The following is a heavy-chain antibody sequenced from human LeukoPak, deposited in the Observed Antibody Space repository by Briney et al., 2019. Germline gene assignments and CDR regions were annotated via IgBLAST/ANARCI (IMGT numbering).Heavy chain of an antibody. J-gene: IGHJ4*02. CDR3: ARVSKSLGITIFGVAFDH. CDR1: GGSISSGGYY. CDR2: IYYSGST. Sequence: SETLSLTCTVSGGSISSGGYYWSWIRQHPGKGLEWIGYIYYSGSTYYNPSLKSRVTISVDTSKNQFSLKLSSVTAADTGVYYCARVSKSLGITIFGVAFDHWGQGNLVPVSS. D-gene: IGHD3-3*01. V-gene: IGHV4-31*03.